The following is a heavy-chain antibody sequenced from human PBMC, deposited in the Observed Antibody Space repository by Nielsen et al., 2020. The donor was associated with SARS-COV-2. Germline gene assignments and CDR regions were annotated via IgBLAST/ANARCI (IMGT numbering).Heavy chain of an antibody. CDR1: GFTFSSYG. CDR3: ARGRDLRYYYYYYGLDV. CDR2: ISYDGSNK. Sequence: GGSLRLSCAASGFTFSSYGMHWVRQAPGKGLEWVAVISYDGSNKYYADSVKGRFTISRDNAKSSLYLQMSSLRDEDTAVYYCARGRDLRYYYYYYGLDVWGQGTTVTVSS. J-gene: IGHJ6*02. D-gene: IGHD2-21*02. V-gene: IGHV3-30*03.